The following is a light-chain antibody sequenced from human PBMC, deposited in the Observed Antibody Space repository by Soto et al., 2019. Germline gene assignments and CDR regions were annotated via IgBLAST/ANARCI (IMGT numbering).Light chain of an antibody. Sequence: DIQMTQSPSSLSASLGDRVTITCRASQTINNYLHWYQQRPGEAPKLLTYSASNLQTGVPPRFSGSGSGTHFTLTISSLQPEDFATYYCQQSSSTPHTFGQGTIVEIK. CDR2: SAS. J-gene: IGKJ2*01. V-gene: IGKV1-39*01. CDR3: QQSSSTPHT. CDR1: QTINNY.